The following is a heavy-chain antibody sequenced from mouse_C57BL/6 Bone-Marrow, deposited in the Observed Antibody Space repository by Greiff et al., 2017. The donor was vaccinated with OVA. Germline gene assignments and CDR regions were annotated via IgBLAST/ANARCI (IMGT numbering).Heavy chain of an antibody. CDR3: ASPYDYDDYFDY. D-gene: IGHD2-4*01. CDR2: IHPNSGST. V-gene: IGHV1-64*01. Sequence: QVQLQQPGAELVKPGASVKLSCKASGYTFTSYWMHWVKQRPGQGLEWIGMIHPNSGSTNYNEKFKSKATLTVDKSSSTAYMQLSSLTSEDSAVYYCASPYDYDDYFDYWGQGTTLTVSS. J-gene: IGHJ2*01. CDR1: GYTFTSYW.